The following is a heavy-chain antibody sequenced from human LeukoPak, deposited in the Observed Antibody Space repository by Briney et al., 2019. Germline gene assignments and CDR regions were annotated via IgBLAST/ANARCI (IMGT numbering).Heavy chain of an antibody. CDR1: GFTFSSYA. V-gene: IGHV3-23*01. CDR3: AKDSRKWAARYSDY. CDR2: ISGSGGST. Sequence: AGGSLRLSCAASGFTFSSYAMSWVRQAPGKGLEWVSAISGSGGSTYYADSVKGRFTISRDNSKNTLYLQMNSLRAEDTAVYYCAKDSRKWAARYSDYWGQGTLVTVSS. D-gene: IGHD1-1*01. J-gene: IGHJ4*02.